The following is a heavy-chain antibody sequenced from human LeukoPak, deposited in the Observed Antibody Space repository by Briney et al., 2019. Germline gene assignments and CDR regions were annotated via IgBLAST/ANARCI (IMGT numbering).Heavy chain of an antibody. V-gene: IGHV4-34*01. CDR2: INHSGST. J-gene: IGHJ6*02. Sequence: SETLSLTCAVYGGSFSGYFWSWIRQPPGKGLEWIGEINHSGSTNYTPSLKSRVTISVDTSKNQFSLKLSSVTAADTAVYYCARGRWQQPPYYYYYGMDVWGQGTTVTV. D-gene: IGHD6-13*01. CDR1: GGSFSGYF. CDR3: ARGRWQQPPYYYYYGMDV.